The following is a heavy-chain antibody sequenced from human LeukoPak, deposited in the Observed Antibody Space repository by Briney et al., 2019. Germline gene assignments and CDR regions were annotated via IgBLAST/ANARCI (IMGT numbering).Heavy chain of an antibody. CDR2: ISSSSSNI. V-gene: IGHV3-21*01. Sequence: GGSLRLSCAASGFSFSSYGMHWVRQAPGKGLEWVSSISSSSSNIYHADSVKGRFTISRDNSKNSLYLQMNSLRAEDTAVYYCARGYSGLPDWGQGTLVTVSS. J-gene: IGHJ4*02. D-gene: IGHD5-12*01. CDR3: ARGYSGLPD. CDR1: GFSFSSYG.